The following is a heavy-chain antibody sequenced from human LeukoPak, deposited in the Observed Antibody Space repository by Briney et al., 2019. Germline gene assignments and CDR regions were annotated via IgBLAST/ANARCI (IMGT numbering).Heavy chain of an antibody. CDR1: GGSFCGYY. CDR2: IKHSGST. CDR3: ARGTRGRSSSFHYYYMDV. J-gene: IGHJ6*03. V-gene: IGHV4-34*01. D-gene: IGHD6-6*01. Sequence: SETLSLTCAVYGGSFCGYYWSWIRHPPGKGLEWSGEIKHSGSTNNNPSLKSRVTISVDTSKNQCSLKLSSVTAGDTAAYYCARGTRGRSSSFHYYYMDVWGKGTPVTVSS.